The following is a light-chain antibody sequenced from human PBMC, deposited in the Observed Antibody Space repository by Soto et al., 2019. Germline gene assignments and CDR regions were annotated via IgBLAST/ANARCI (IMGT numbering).Light chain of an antibody. V-gene: IGLV2-14*03. CDR1: SSDVGGYDY. J-gene: IGLJ1*01. Sequence: QSVLTQPASVSGSPGQSITISCSGTSSDVGGYDYVSWYQQHPGKAPKLMIYEVSYRPSGVSNRFSGSKSGNTASLTISGLQAEDEADYYCSSYTISNTLPFVFGTGTKLTVL. CDR2: EVS. CDR3: SSYTISNTLPFV.